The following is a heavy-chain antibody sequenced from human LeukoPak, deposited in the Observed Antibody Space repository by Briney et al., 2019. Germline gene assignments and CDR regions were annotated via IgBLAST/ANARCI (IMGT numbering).Heavy chain of an antibody. CDR1: GGTFSSYA. Sequence: GPSVKLSCKASGGTFSSYAISWVREAPGQGLEWMGGIIPIFGIANYAQKFQGRVTITADKSTSTVYMELSSLTSEDTAVYYCATPSPEMATIIGLGVYYYGMDVWGQGTTVTVSS. D-gene: IGHD5-24*01. CDR3: ATPSPEMATIIGLGVYYYGMDV. V-gene: IGHV1-69*17. CDR2: IIPIFGIA. J-gene: IGHJ6*02.